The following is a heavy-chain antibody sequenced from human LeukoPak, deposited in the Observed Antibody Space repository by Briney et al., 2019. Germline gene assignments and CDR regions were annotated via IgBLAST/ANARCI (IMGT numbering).Heavy chain of an antibody. Sequence: SETLSLTCTVSGDSISGFYWSWIRQPAGKGLQWIGRISTSGSTNYNPSLKSRVTMSVDRSTNESSLTVRSVTAADTALYYCARGLPSYGDYVDYYFYMDVWGKGTTVTVSS. CDR2: ISTSGST. D-gene: IGHD4-17*01. CDR3: ARGLPSYGDYVDYYFYMDV. V-gene: IGHV4-4*07. J-gene: IGHJ6*03. CDR1: GDSISGFY.